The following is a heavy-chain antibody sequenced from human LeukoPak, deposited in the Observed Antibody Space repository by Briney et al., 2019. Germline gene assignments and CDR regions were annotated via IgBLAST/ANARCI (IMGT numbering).Heavy chain of an antibody. Sequence: GGSLRLSCAASGFIFSNYAMTSVRQAPGKGLEWVSGIIGSGHRTEYADSVKGRFTISRDNSKNTLYLQMNNLRAEDTALDYCAKDAFNYDGSTHMYHSDNWGQGTRVAVSS. J-gene: IGHJ4*02. CDR1: GFIFSNYA. CDR3: AKDAFNYDGSTHMYHSDN. D-gene: IGHD3-22*01. CDR2: IIGSGHRT. V-gene: IGHV3-23*01.